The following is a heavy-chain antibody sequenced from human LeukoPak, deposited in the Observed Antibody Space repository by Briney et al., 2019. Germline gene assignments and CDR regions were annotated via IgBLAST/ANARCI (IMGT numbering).Heavy chain of an antibody. J-gene: IGHJ6*02. Sequence: ASVKVSSKASGYTFTGYYMHWVRQAPGEGLERMGWINPNSGGTNYAQKFQGRVTMTRDTSISTAYMELSRLRSDDTAVYYCARERQQLVHDYYYYGVDVWGQGTTVTVSS. CDR2: INPNSGGT. CDR1: GYTFTGYY. D-gene: IGHD6-13*01. V-gene: IGHV1-2*02. CDR3: ARERQQLVHDYYYYGVDV.